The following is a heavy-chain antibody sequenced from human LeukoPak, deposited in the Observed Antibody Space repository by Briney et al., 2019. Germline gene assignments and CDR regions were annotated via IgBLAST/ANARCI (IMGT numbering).Heavy chain of an antibody. J-gene: IGHJ2*01. D-gene: IGHD2-21*01. CDR3: ARVMIGPAHEDGWWYFDL. CDR1: GYTFPSNG. Sequence: ASVKVSCKASGYTFPSNGIGWLRKAPGQGLEWMGWISAYNGNTNYAQKLQGRVTMTTDTSTSTAYMELRSLRSDDTAVYYCARVMIGPAHEDGWWYFDLWGRGTLVTVSS. V-gene: IGHV1-18*01. CDR2: ISAYNGNT.